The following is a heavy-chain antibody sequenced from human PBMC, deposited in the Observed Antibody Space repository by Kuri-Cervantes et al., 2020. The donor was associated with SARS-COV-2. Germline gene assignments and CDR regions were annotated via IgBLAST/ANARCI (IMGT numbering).Heavy chain of an antibody. CDR1: GFTFDDYA. CDR3: ARVGTMISSGTRGDY. D-gene: IGHD3-22*01. V-gene: IGHV3-9*01. CDR2: ISWNSGSI. J-gene: IGHJ4*02. Sequence: SLKISCAASGFTFDDYAMHWVRQAPGKGLEWVSGISWNSGSIGYADSVKGRFTISRGNAKNSLYLQMNSLRAEDTAVYYCARVGTMISSGTRGDYWGQGTLVTVSS.